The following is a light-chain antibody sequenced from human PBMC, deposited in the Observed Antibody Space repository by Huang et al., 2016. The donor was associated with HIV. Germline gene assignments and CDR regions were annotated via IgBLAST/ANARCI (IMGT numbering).Light chain of an antibody. CDR2: GAS. CDR3: QQYNRWPPLT. Sequence: SPGERVTLSCRASQTVIKNLAWYQQRPGQPPRLLVDGASVRAAGVPDRFSGSGSGTDFTLTITSLQSEDFAIYYCQQYNRWPPLTFGRGTKVETK. J-gene: IGKJ4*01. V-gene: IGKV3-15*01. CDR1: QTVIKN.